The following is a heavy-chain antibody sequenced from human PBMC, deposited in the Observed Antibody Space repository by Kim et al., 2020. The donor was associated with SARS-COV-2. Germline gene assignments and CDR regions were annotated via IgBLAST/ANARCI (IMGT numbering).Heavy chain of an antibody. CDR2: INPNSGGT. CDR3: ARGYCSSTSCSAGGGYYYYGMDV. Sequence: ASVKVSCKASGYTFTGYYMHWVRQAPGQGLEWMGWINPNSGGTNYAQKFQGRVTMTRDTSISTAYMELSRLRSDDTAVYYCARGYCSSTSCSAGGGYYYYGMDVWGQGTTVTVSS. V-gene: IGHV1-2*02. CDR1: GYTFTGYY. J-gene: IGHJ6*02. D-gene: IGHD2-2*01.